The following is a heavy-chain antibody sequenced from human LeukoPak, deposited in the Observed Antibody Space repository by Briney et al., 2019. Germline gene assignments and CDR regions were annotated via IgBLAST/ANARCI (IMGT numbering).Heavy chain of an antibody. Sequence: PSETLSLTCAVYGGSFSGYYWSWIRQPPGKGLEWIGEINHSGSTNYNPSLKSRVTISVDTSKNQFSLKLSSVTAADTAVYYCARAYYDSSGFDAFDIWGQGTMVTVSS. CDR2: INHSGST. D-gene: IGHD3-22*01. CDR3: ARAYYDSSGFDAFDI. V-gene: IGHV4-34*01. CDR1: GGSFSGYY. J-gene: IGHJ3*02.